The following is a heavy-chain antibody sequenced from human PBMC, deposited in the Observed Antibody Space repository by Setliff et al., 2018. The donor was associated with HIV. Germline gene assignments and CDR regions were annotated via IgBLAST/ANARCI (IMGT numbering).Heavy chain of an antibody. CDR3: ARGQGCGGGCHYAFEM. V-gene: IGHV4-39*01. J-gene: IGHJ3*02. Sequence: SETLSLTCTVSGGSISNSDFYWGWIRQSPGKGLEWIGSIYYRGATYYNPTLQSRVTISADTSKNQFYLNLNSVTAADTAVYYCARGQGCGGGCHYAFEMWGQGTMVTVSS. CDR2: IYYRGAT. CDR1: GGSISNSDFY. D-gene: IGHD2-21*02.